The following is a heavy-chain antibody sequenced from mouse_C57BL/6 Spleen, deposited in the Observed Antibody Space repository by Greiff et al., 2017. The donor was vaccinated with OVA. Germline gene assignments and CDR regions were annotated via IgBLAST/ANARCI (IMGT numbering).Heavy chain of an antibody. CDR2: IHPSDSDT. Sequence: VQLQQPGAELVKPGASVKVSCTASGYTFTSYWMHWVKQRPGRGLEWIGRIHPSDSDTNYTQKFKGKATLTVDKSSSTAYMQLSSLTSEDSAVYYCAIRRLLRYYAMDYWGQGTSVTVSS. J-gene: IGHJ4*01. CDR3: AIRRLLRYYAMDY. CDR1: GYTFTSYW. D-gene: IGHD1-1*01. V-gene: IGHV1-74*01.